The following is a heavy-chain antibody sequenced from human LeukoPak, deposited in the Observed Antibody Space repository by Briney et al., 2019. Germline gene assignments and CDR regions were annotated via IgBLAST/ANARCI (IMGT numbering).Heavy chain of an antibody. CDR2: TYYRSKWYS. CDR3: AGGPSYFDY. J-gene: IGHJ4*02. Sequence: SQTLSLTCAISGDSVSSNSAAWNWIRQSPSRGLEWLGWTYYRSKWYSDYALSVKGRITINPDTSKNQFSLQLDSVTPEDTAVYYCAGGPSYFDYWGQGTLVTVSS. V-gene: IGHV6-1*01. CDR1: GDSVSSNSAA.